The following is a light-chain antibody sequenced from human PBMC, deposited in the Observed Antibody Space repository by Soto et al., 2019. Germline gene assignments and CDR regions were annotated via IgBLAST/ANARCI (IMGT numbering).Light chain of an antibody. J-gene: IGKJ2*01. CDR3: QQYYGTPYT. Sequence: DIVMTQSPDSLAVSRGERATVSCKSSQNILYNSNNKSYLAWYQHKPGQPPKLLIYWASTRESGVPDRFSGSGSGTDFTLTISSLQAEDVAVYYCQQYYGTPYTFGQGTKLEIK. V-gene: IGKV4-1*01. CDR2: WAS. CDR1: QNILYNSNNKSY.